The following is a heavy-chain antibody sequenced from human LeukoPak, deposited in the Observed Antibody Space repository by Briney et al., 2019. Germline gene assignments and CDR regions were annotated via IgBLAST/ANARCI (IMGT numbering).Heavy chain of an antibody. CDR1: GFTFSSYE. V-gene: IGHV3-48*03. Sequence: GVSLRLSCAASGFTFSSYEMNWVRQAPGKGLEWVSYISSSGSTIYYADSVKGRFTISRDNAKNSLYLQMNSLRAEDTAVYYCARGGYFDWFPTPYYYYGMDVWGQGTTVTVSS. D-gene: IGHD3-9*01. J-gene: IGHJ6*02. CDR3: ARGGYFDWFPTPYYYYGMDV. CDR2: ISSSGSTI.